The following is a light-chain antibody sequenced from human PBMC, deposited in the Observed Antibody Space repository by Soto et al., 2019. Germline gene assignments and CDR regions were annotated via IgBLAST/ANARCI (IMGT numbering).Light chain of an antibody. Sequence: QAVVTQPPSASGTPGQRVIISCSGSTVNIGSNYVYWYQQFPGTAPKLLIYNNNQRPSGVPDRFSGSRSGTSASLAISGLRSEDEADYYCSAWDDSLSACVFGTGTKLTVL. J-gene: IGLJ1*01. CDR2: NNN. CDR1: TVNIGSNY. V-gene: IGLV1-47*02. CDR3: SAWDDSLSACV.